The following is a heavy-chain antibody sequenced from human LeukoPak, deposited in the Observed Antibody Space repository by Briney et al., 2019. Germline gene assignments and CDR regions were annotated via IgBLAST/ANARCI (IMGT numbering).Heavy chain of an antibody. J-gene: IGHJ5*02. CDR1: GGSISSSSYY. V-gene: IGHV4-39*01. CDR3: ATQKRITIFGVVFNWFHR. Sequence: SETLSLTCTVSGGSISSSSYYWGWIRQPPGKGLEWIGSIYYSGSTYYNPSLKSRVTISVDTSKNQFSLKLSSVTAADTAVYYCATQKRITIFGVVFNWFHRGGQGTLVTVSS. CDR2: IYYSGST. D-gene: IGHD3-3*01.